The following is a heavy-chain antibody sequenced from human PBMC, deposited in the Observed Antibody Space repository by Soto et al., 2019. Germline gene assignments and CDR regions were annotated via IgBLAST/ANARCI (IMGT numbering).Heavy chain of an antibody. V-gene: IGHV3-21*01. CDR1: GFTFSSYS. CDR2: ISSSSSYI. CDR3: ASLSSSISDLDY. J-gene: IGHJ4*02. Sequence: GGSLRLSCAASGFTFSSYSMNWVRQAPGKGLEWVSSISSSSSYIYYADSVKGRFTISRDNAKNSLNLQMNSLRAEDTAVYYCASLSSSISDLDYWGQGTLVTVSS. D-gene: IGHD6-6*01.